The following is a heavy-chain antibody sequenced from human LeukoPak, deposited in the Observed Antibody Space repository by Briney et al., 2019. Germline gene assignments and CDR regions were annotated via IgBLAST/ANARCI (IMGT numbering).Heavy chain of an antibody. CDR2: IYPGDSDT. CDR1: GYSFTTYW. J-gene: IGHJ4*02. V-gene: IGHV5-51*01. Sequence: GESLKISCKASGYSFTTYWIGWVRQMPGKGLEWMGIIYPGDSDTRYSPSFQGQVSISADKSINTAYLQWSRLKASDTAMYYCARPAEYYGSGTEGVLHYWGQGTLVTASS. D-gene: IGHD3-10*01. CDR3: ARPAEYYGSGTEGVLHY.